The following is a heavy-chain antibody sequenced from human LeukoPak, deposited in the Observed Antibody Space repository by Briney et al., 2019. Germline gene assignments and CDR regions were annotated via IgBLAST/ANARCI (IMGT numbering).Heavy chain of an antibody. V-gene: IGHV1-2*02. CDR3: ARYLSGYDYFDY. J-gene: IGHJ4*02. Sequence: GASVKVSCKASGYSFTGHYIHWVRQAPGQGLEWMGWINPSNGDTKYVQKFQGRVTMTRDTSISTVYMELNTLISDDTAVYYCARYLSGYDYFDYWGQGTLVTVSS. CDR2: INPSNGDT. CDR1: GYSFTGHY. D-gene: IGHD5-12*01.